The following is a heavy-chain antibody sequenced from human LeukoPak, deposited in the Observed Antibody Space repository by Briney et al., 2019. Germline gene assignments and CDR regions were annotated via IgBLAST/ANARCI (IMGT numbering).Heavy chain of an antibody. Sequence: SETLSLTCTVSGGSISSYYWSWIRQPPGKGLEWIGYIHYSGSTNYNPSLKSRVTISVDTSKNQFSLKLSSVTAADMAVYYCARDRLSGWYEFDYWGQGTLVTVSS. CDR3: ARDRLSGWYEFDY. J-gene: IGHJ4*02. CDR2: IHYSGST. D-gene: IGHD6-19*01. V-gene: IGHV4-59*01. CDR1: GGSISSYY.